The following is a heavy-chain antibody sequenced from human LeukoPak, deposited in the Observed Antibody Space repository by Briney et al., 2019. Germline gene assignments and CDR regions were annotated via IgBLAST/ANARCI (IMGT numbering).Heavy chain of an antibody. J-gene: IGHJ5*02. CDR3: ASLPIDTSTGTFGRFDP. CDR2: ISYSGST. CDR1: GGSITSDH. Sequence: SETLSLTCTVSGGSITSDHWTWVRQPPGKGLEWIARISYSGSTNYNPSLRSRVIISLDRSKNQFSLRLNSVTPADTAAYYCASLPIDTSTGTFGRFDPWGQGILVIVSS. D-gene: IGHD1-14*01. V-gene: IGHV4-59*01.